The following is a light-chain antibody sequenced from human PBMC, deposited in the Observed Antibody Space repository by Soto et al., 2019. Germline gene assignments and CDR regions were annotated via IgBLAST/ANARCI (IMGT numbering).Light chain of an antibody. V-gene: IGKV3-20*01. CDR2: GAS. CDR1: QSAFSTY. Sequence: EIVLTQSPGTLSLSPGERATLSCRASQSAFSTYLAWYQQKPGQAPRLLIYGASSRATGIPDRFSGSGSGTDFTLTISRLEPEDCAVYYCQQYGNSPLTLGQGTKVEIK. J-gene: IGKJ1*01. CDR3: QQYGNSPLT.